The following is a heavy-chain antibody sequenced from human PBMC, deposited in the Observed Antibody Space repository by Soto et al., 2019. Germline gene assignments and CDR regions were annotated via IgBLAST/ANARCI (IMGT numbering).Heavy chain of an antibody. V-gene: IGHV4-61*01. D-gene: IGHD3-10*01. J-gene: IGHJ6*02. CDR1: GGSVNSGSYY. Sequence: QVQLQESGPGLVKPSETLSLTCTVSGGSVNSGSYYWSWIRQPPGKGLEWVGRIYYSGSATYNPSLQSRVTILVDTSKDQFSLKLTSVTAADTAVYYCARDSYFDLKRGGYYYYAMDVWGQGTTVTVSS. CDR3: ARDSYFDLKRGGYYYYAMDV. CDR2: IYYSGSA.